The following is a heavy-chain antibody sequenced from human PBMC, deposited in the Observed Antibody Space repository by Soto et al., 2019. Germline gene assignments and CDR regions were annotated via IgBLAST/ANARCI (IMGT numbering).Heavy chain of an antibody. CDR1: GFTVSSNY. Sequence: GGSLRLSCSASGFTVSSNYMSWVRQAPGKGLEWVSVIYSGGSTYYADSVKGRFTISRDNSKNTLYLQMNSLRAEDTAVYYCARRVVGARAAFDIWGQGTMVPV. D-gene: IGHD1-26*01. J-gene: IGHJ3*02. CDR2: IYSGGST. CDR3: ARRVVGARAAFDI. V-gene: IGHV3-53*01.